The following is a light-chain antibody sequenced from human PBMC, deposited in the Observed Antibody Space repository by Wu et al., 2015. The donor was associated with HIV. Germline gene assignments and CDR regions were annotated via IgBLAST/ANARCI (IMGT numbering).Light chain of an antibody. CDR2: DAS. CDR1: QTISDS. CDR3: QQRSNWPLT. Sequence: LTQYPDTLSLSPGDRATLSCRASQTISDSLAWYQHKPGQSPRLLIYDASNRATGIPARFSGSGSGTDFTLIISSLEPDDFTFYYCQQRSNWPLTFGQRTRLEIK. V-gene: IGKV3-11*01. J-gene: IGKJ5*01.